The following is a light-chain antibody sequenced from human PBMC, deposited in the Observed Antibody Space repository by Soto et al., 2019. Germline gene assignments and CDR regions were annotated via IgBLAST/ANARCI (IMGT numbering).Light chain of an antibody. J-gene: IGKJ1*01. V-gene: IGKV3-20*01. CDR3: QQYGSSPPKT. CDR1: QSVSSSY. CDR2: GAS. Sequence: IVLTQSPGTLSLSPGERATLSWGASQSVSSSYLAWYQQKPGQAPRLVIYGASSRATGIPDRFSGIGSGTDFTLTISRLETEDFAVYYCQQYGSSPPKTFGQGTKVDIK.